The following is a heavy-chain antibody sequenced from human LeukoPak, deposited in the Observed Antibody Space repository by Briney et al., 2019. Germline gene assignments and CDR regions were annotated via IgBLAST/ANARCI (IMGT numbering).Heavy chain of an antibody. J-gene: IGHJ5*02. CDR3: ARGGQAGTGDL. V-gene: IGHV3-30*02. CDR2: IQYDGSNE. D-gene: IGHD3-10*01. CDR1: GFTFSSYG. Sequence: PGGSLRLSCAASGFTFSSYGMHWVRQAPGKGLEWVAYIQYDGSNEQYADSVKGRFSISRDSSKNILYLQLNSLRAEDTAVYYCARGGQAGTGDLWGQGTLVTVSS.